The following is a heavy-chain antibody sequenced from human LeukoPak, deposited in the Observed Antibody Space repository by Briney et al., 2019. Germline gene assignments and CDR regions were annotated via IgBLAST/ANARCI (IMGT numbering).Heavy chain of an antibody. CDR1: KFTFSIYA. CDR3: ARVPYYYDSSGYYNYAFDI. J-gene: IGHJ3*02. Sequence: GGSLRLSCAASKFTFSIYAMNWVRQAPGKGLEWVSYISSGGSTIYYADSVKGRFTISRDNAKNSLFLQMNSLRAEDTAVYYCARVPYYYDSSGYYNYAFDIWGQGTMVTVSS. D-gene: IGHD3-22*01. V-gene: IGHV3-48*03. CDR2: ISSGGSTI.